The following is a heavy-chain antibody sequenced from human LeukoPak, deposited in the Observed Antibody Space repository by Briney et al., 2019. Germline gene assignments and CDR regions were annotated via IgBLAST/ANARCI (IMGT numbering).Heavy chain of an antibody. CDR1: GGSISSNNW. D-gene: IGHD2/OR15-2a*01. Sequence: SGTLSLTCAVSGGSISSNNWWSWVRQPPGKGLEWIGEIYHIGNTNYNPSLKSRVTISVDKSNNQFSLRLNSVTAADTAVYYCASHGAFYLAYWGQGTLVTVSS. CDR2: IYHIGNT. V-gene: IGHV4-4*02. J-gene: IGHJ4*02. CDR3: ASHGAFYLAY.